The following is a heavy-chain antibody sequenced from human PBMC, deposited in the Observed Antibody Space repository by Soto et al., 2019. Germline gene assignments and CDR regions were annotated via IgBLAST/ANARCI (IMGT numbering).Heavy chain of an antibody. CDR1: GGSISSSSYY. CDR3: ARSRGTIVVPAASNYYYYGMDV. D-gene: IGHD2-2*01. J-gene: IGHJ6*02. CDR2: IYYSGST. Sequence: TSETLSLTCTVSGGSISSSSYYWGWIRQPPGKGLEWIGSIYYSGSTYYNPSLKSRVTISVDTSKNQFSLKLSSVTAADTAVYYCARSRGTIVVPAASNYYYYGMDVWGQGTTVTVSS. V-gene: IGHV4-39*01.